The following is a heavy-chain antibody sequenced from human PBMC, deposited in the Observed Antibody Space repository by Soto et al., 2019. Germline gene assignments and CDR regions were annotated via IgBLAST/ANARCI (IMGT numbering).Heavy chain of an antibody. J-gene: IGHJ5*02. CDR2: INPSGGST. Sequence: ASVKVSCNASGYTFTISYMHLGRQAPGQGLEWMGIINPSGGSTSYAQKFQGRVTMTRDTSTSTVYMELSSLRSEDTAVYYCARAPPVGLFNWFDPWGQGTLVTVSS. CDR3: ARAPPVGLFNWFDP. D-gene: IGHD3-16*01. V-gene: IGHV1-46*01. CDR1: GYTFTISY.